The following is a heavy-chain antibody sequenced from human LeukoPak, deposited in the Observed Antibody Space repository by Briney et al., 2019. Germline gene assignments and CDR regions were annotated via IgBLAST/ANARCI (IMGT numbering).Heavy chain of an antibody. CDR1: GFTFSSYA. CDR3: AGGSSWYRGIDY. J-gene: IGHJ4*02. V-gene: IGHV3-64*01. Sequence: GGSLGLSCAASGFTFSSYAMYWVRQAPGKGLEYVSAISTNGGSTYYANSVKGRFTISRDNSKNTLYLQMGSLRAEDMGVYYCAGGSSWYRGIDYWGQGTLVTVSS. D-gene: IGHD6-13*01. CDR2: ISTNGGST.